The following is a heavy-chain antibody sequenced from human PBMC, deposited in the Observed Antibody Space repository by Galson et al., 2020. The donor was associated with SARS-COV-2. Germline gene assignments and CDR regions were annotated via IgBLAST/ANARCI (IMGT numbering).Heavy chain of an antibody. CDR2: ISSSSSYI. CDR3: AKAAEIYYYDSSGYFGY. V-gene: IGHV3-21*04. Sequence: GGSLRLSCAASGFTFSSYSMNWVRQAPGKGLEWVSSISSSSSYIYYADSVKGRFTISRDNAKNSLYLQMNSLRAEDTAVYYCAKAAEIYYYDSSGYFGYWGQGTLVTVSS. CDR1: GFTFSSYS. J-gene: IGHJ4*02. D-gene: IGHD3-22*01.